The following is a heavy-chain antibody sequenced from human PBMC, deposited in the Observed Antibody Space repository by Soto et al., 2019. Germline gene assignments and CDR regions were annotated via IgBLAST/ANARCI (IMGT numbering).Heavy chain of an antibody. V-gene: IGHV4-61*08. D-gene: IGHD3-10*01. J-gene: IGHJ4*02. CDR1: DDSISSGGYY. CDR3: ARGGEWPFDY. CDR2: IYYSGST. Sequence: PSETLSLTCTVSDDSISSGGYYWSWIRQPPGKGLEWIGYIYYSGSTNYNPSLKSRVTISVDTSKNQFSLKLSSVTAADTAVYYCARGGEWPFDYWGQGTLVTVSS.